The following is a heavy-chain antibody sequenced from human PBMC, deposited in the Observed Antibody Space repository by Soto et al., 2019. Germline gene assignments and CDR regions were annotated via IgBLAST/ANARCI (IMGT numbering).Heavy chain of an antibody. Sequence: GGSLRLSCAASGFTVSSNYMSWVRQAPGKGLEWVSVIYSGGSTYYADSVKGRFTISRDNSKNTLYLQMNSRRAEDTAVYYCATSSGYSYGYDYYYYGMDVWGQGTTVTVSS. CDR3: ATSSGYSYGYDYYYYGMDV. D-gene: IGHD5-18*01. J-gene: IGHJ6*02. CDR2: IYSGGST. V-gene: IGHV3-53*01. CDR1: GFTVSSNY.